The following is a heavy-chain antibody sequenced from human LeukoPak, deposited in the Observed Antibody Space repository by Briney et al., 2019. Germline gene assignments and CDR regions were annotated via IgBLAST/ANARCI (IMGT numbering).Heavy chain of an antibody. CDR2: IIPIFGTA. D-gene: IGHD3-22*01. Sequence: SVKVSCKASGGTFSSYAISWVRQAPGQGLEWMGGIIPIFGTANYAQKFQGRVTITADESTSTAYMELSSLRAEDTAVYYCALSSGYYSGYFDYWGQGTLVTVSS. V-gene: IGHV1-69*01. J-gene: IGHJ4*02. CDR3: ALSSGYYSGYFDY. CDR1: GGTFSSYA.